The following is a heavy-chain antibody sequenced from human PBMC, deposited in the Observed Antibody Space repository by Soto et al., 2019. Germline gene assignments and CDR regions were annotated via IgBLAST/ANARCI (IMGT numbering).Heavy chain of an antibody. Sequence: ASVKVSCKASGGTFSSYAISWVRQAPGQGLEWMGGIIPIFGTANYAQKFQGRVTITADESTSTAYMELSSLRSEDTAVYYCARTLYGDYYYYYYGMDVWGQGTTVTVSS. J-gene: IGHJ6*02. D-gene: IGHD4-17*01. CDR3: ARTLYGDYYYYYYGMDV. CDR2: IIPIFGTA. V-gene: IGHV1-69*13. CDR1: GGTFSSYA.